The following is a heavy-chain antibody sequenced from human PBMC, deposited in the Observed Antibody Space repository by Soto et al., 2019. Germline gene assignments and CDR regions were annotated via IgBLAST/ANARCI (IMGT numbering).Heavy chain of an antibody. D-gene: IGHD6-19*01. CDR1: GYTFTSYA. Sequence: GASVKVSCKASGYTFTSYAMHWVRQAPGQRLEWMGWINAGNGNTKYSQKFQGRVTITRDTSASTAYMELSSLRSEDTAVYYCARPSSGWYAAGAFDFXGQGTMVTVSS. CDR3: ARPSSGWYAAGAFDF. J-gene: IGHJ3*01. V-gene: IGHV1-3*01. CDR2: INAGNGNT.